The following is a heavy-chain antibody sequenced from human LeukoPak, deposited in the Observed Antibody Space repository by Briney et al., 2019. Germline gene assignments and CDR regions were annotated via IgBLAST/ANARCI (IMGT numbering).Heavy chain of an antibody. V-gene: IGHV4-61*02. CDR2: IYTSGST. D-gene: IGHD3-16*01. CDR3: ARGFEYYYMDV. CDR1: GGTISSGSYY. J-gene: IGHJ6*03. Sequence: SETLSLTCTVSGGTISSGSYYWSWIRQPAGKGLEWIGRIYTSGSTNYNPSLKSRVTISVDTSKNQFSLKLSSVTAADTAVYYCARGFEYYYMDVWGKGTTVIVSS.